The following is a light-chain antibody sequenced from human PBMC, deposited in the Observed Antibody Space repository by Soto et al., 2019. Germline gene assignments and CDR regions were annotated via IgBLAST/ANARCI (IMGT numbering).Light chain of an antibody. CDR3: QEYKKRPIR. V-gene: IGKV3D-15*01. Sequence: EIVMTQSPATLSVSPGERATLSCRASQSVSNNLAWYQQKPGQAPRLLIYGASTRATGIPARFSGSGSGTDFTLTISSLQSEDFAVYSCQEYKKRPIRFGQRTRLEIK. CDR1: QSVSNN. CDR2: GAS. J-gene: IGKJ5*01.